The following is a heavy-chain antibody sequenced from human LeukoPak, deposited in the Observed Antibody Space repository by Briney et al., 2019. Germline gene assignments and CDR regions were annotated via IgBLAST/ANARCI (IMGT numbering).Heavy chain of an antibody. Sequence: ASVKVSCKASGYTFTGYYMHWVRQAPGQGLEWMGWINPNSGGTNYAQKFQGRVTMTRDTSISTAYMELSRLRSDDTAVYYCARDEAVLRYFDRPTWGQGTMVTVSS. J-gene: IGHJ3*01. CDR3: ARDEAVLRYFDRPT. V-gene: IGHV1-2*02. CDR1: GYTFTGYY. D-gene: IGHD3-9*01. CDR2: INPNSGGT.